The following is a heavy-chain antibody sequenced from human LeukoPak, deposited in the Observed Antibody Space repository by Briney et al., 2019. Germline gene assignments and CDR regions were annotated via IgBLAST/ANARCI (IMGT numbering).Heavy chain of an antibody. Sequence: GRSLRLSCAASGFTFSSYAMHWVRQAPGKGLEWVAVISYDGSNKYYADSVKGRFTISRDNSKNTLYLQMNSLRAEDTAVYYCARDELNYYDSSGYDYWGQGTLVTVSS. D-gene: IGHD3-22*01. CDR1: GFTFSSYA. CDR3: ARDELNYYDSSGYDY. V-gene: IGHV3-30-3*01. J-gene: IGHJ4*02. CDR2: ISYDGSNK.